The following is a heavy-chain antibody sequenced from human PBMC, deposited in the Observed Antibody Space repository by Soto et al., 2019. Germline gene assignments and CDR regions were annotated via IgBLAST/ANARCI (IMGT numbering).Heavy chain of an antibody. CDR3: ARRLGLLVTPIPGY. J-gene: IGHJ4*02. V-gene: IGHV1-2*02. Sequence: ASVKVSCKASGYTFTGYHMHWVRQAPGQGLEWMGWINPNSGVTIYAQKFQGRVIMTRETPISTAYMELSRLTSDDTAVYYCARRLGLLVTPIPGYWGQGTLVTVSS. CDR1: GYTFTGYH. D-gene: IGHD2-21*02. CDR2: INPNSGVT.